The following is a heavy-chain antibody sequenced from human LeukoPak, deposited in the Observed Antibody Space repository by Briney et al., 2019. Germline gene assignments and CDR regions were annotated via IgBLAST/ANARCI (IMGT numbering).Heavy chain of an antibody. CDR1: GGSISSGNW. CDR3: ARKDYGDYRLFDP. J-gene: IGHJ5*02. CDR2: IYHSGST. D-gene: IGHD4-17*01. Sequence: PSETLSLTCAVSGGSISSGNWWSWVRQPPGKGLEWIGEIYHSGSTNYNPSLKSRVTISVDKSKNQFSLKVSSVTAADTAVYYCARKDYGDYRLFDPWGQGTLVTVSS. V-gene: IGHV4-4*02.